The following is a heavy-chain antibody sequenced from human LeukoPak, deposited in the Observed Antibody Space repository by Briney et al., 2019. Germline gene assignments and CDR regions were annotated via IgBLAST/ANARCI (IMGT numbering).Heavy chain of an antibody. CDR2: ISSSSSYI. CDR1: GFTFSSYS. CDR3: ARVSSSWDRLFDY. V-gene: IGHV3-21*01. Sequence: GGSLRLSCAASGFTFSSYSMNWVRQAPGKGLEWVSSISSSSSYIYYADSVKGRFTISRDNAKNSLYLQMNSLRAEDTAVYYCARVSSSWDRLFDYWGQGTLVTVSS. J-gene: IGHJ4*02. D-gene: IGHD6-13*01.